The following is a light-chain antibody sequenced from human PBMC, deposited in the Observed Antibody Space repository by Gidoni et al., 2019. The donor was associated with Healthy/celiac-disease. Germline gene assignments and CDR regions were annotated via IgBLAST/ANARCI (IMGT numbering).Light chain of an antibody. Sequence: EIVLTQSPATPSLSPGERATLSCRSSQSVSSYLAWYQQKPGQAPRLLIYDAYNRATGIPARFSGSGSGTDFTLTISILEPEDFAVYYFQQRSNCPLTFGGXTKVEIK. J-gene: IGKJ4*01. CDR1: QSVSSY. V-gene: IGKV3-11*01. CDR3: QQRSNCPLT. CDR2: DAY.